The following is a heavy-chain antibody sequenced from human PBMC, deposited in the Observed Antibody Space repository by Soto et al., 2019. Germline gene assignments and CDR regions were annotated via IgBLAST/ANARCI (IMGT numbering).Heavy chain of an antibody. V-gene: IGHV1-69*12. J-gene: IGHJ4*02. CDR1: GGTFSTYA. CDR2: IIPMFGTA. Sequence: QVQLVQSGAEVKKPESSVKVSCKAPGGTFSTYAISWVRQAPGQGLEWMGGIIPMFGTANYAQSFQDRVTITADETTNTVYRELSSLVSEDTAVYFCASGIQLWLRRINNGYSGWGQGTLVTVSS. CDR3: ASGIQLWLRRINNGYSG. D-gene: IGHD5-18*01.